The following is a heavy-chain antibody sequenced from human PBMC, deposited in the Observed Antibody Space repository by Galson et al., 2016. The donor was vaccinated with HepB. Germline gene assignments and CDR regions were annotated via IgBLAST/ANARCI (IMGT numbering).Heavy chain of an antibody. CDR2: ISYDGSNK. D-gene: IGHD2-2*01. CDR3: GKDGRIYCSSASCHDHFHY. Sequence: SLRLSCAASGFTFSSYGMHWVRQAPGKGLEWVAFISYDGSNKKYADSVKGRFTISRDNSKKTLYLQMNSLRAEDTAVYYCGKDGRIYCSSASCHDHFHYWGQGTLVTVSS. V-gene: IGHV3-30*18. J-gene: IGHJ4*02. CDR1: GFTFSSYG.